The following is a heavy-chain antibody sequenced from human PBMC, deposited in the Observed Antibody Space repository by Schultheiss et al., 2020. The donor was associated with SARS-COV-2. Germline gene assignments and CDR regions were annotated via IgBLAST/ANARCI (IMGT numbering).Heavy chain of an antibody. V-gene: IGHV3-66*01. J-gene: IGHJ4*02. CDR1: GFTVSSNY. Sequence: GGSLRLSCAASGFTVSSNYMSWVRQAPGKGLEWVSVIYSGGSTYYADSVKGRFTISRDNAKNSLFLQMNSLRAEDTAVYYCARYIISFGGILVSGFDYWGQGTLVTVSS. CDR2: IYSGGST. CDR3: ARYIISFGGILVSGFDY. D-gene: IGHD3-16*02.